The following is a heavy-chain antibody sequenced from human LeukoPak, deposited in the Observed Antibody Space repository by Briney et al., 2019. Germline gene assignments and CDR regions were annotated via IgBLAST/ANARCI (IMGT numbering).Heavy chain of an antibody. D-gene: IGHD1-26*01. Sequence: GGSLRLSCAASGFTFNNYAMSWVRQAPGEGLEWVSTVTGSGGSTFYADSVRGRFTISRDNSKSTLDLQLNSLRPEDTAVYYCAKDVGMGATRRWYYFDYWGQGTLVTVSS. V-gene: IGHV3-23*01. CDR2: VTGSGGST. CDR3: AKDVGMGATRRWYYFDY. J-gene: IGHJ4*02. CDR1: GFTFNNYA.